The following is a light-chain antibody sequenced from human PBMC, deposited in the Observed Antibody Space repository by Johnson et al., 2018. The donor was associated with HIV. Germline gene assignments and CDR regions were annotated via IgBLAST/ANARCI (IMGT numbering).Light chain of an antibody. J-gene: IGLJ1*01. CDR1: SSNIGSNP. Sequence: QSVLTQPPSASGTPGQRVTISCSGSSSNIGSNPVNWYQQLPGTAPKLLISTNNQRPSGVPDLFSDSQSGTSATLAITGLQTGDEADFYCGTWDSSVSAYVFGTGTKVTV. CDR2: TNN. V-gene: IGLV1-44*01. CDR3: GTWDSSVSAYV.